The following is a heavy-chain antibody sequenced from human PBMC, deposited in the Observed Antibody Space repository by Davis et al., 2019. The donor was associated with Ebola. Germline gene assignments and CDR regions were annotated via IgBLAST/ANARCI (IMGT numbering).Heavy chain of an antibody. D-gene: IGHD7-27*01. Sequence: MPSETLSLTCTVSGGSISTNSYYWGWIRQPPGKGLEWIGSIYYSGSTYYNPSLKSRVTISVDTSKNQFSLKLSSVTAADTAVYYCARQFLWGRFDYWGQGTLVTASS. CDR3: ARQFLWGRFDY. J-gene: IGHJ4*02. V-gene: IGHV4-39*01. CDR1: GGSISTNSYY. CDR2: IYYSGST.